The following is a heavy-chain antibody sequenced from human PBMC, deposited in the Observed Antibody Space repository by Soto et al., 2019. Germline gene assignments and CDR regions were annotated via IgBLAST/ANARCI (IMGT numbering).Heavy chain of an antibody. CDR1: GGTFSSYT. CDR2: IIPILGIA. D-gene: IGHD1-26*01. J-gene: IGHJ4*02. CDR3: AREGARLYYFDY. V-gene: IGHV1-69*08. Sequence: QVQLVQSGAEVKKPGSSVKVSCKASGGTFSSYTISWVRQAPGQGLEWMGRIIPILGIANYAQKFQGRVTITADQSTSTAYMELSSLRSEDTAVYYCAREGARLYYFDYWGQGTLVTVSS.